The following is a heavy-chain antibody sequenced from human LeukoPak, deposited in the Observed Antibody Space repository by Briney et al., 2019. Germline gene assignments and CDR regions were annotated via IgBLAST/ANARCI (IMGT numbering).Heavy chain of an antibody. CDR3: ARGYSDDFWSGYPTATWWFDP. CDR1: GDSLGIYK. D-gene: IGHD3-3*01. CDR2: ISSSGSA. J-gene: IGHJ5*02. V-gene: IGHV4-59*01. Sequence: SETLSLTCSVSGDSLGIYKWSWIRQPPGKGLEWIAHISSSGSAIYNPSLMSRVSMAVDTSKNQFSLRLISVTAADTAVYYCARGYSDDFWSGYPTATWWFDPWGLGTLVIVSS.